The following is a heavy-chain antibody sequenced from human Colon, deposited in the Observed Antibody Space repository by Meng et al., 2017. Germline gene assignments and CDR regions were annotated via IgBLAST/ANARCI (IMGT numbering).Heavy chain of an antibody. J-gene: IGHJ4*02. CDR2: INRGGENT. Sequence: GESLKISCAASGFSFSNYGMYWVRQAPGKGLEWVSTINRGGENTHYADSVKGRFTIYRDNSKNTLYLQMNSLRVEDTAIYYCAKDLGYSDGWTTPTNDDYWGQGTLVTVSS. CDR3: AKDLGYSDGWTTPTNDDY. CDR1: GFSFSNYG. V-gene: IGHV3-23*01. D-gene: IGHD6-19*01.